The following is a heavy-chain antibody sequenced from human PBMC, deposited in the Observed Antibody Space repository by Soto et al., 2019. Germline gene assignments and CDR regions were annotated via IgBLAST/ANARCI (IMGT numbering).Heavy chain of an antibody. V-gene: IGHV4-59*01. CDR2: VYHTGNT. CDR1: GVSITPYY. Sequence: QVQLQESGPGLVKPSETLSLTCTVSGVSITPYYWTWIRHPPGKGLEWIRYVYHTGNTYYNPSLKSRVTISLDTSKNQVSLRLKSVTAADTAVYYCAREQYNWKLWGQGTLVTVSS. CDR3: AREQYNWKL. D-gene: IGHD1-20*01. J-gene: IGHJ4*02.